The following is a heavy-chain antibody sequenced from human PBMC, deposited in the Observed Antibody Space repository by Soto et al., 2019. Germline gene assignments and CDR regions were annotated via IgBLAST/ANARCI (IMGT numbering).Heavy chain of an antibody. CDR3: ARGIVVPAAMTLYNWFDP. V-gene: IGHV4-61*08. D-gene: IGHD2-2*01. J-gene: IGHJ5*02. CDR2: IYYSGST. Sequence: CLRSTVSGGYVVSGGDYRSWIRKPPGKGLEWIGYIYYSGSTNYNPSLKSRVTISVDTSKNQFSLKLSSVTAADTAVYYCARGIVVPAAMTLYNWFDPWGQGTLVTVSS. CDR1: GGYVVSGGDY.